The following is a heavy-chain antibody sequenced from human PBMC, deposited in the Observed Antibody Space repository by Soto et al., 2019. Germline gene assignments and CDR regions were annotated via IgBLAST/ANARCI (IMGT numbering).Heavy chain of an antibody. CDR2: INPSGGST. Sequence: GASVKVSCKASGYTFTSYYMHWVRQAPGQGLEWMGIINPSGGSTSYAQKFQGRVTMTRDTSTSTVYMELSSLRSEDTAVYYCARSLITMIVVVTGGMDVWGQGTTGTVS. V-gene: IGHV1-46*01. CDR1: GYTFTSYY. D-gene: IGHD3-22*01. J-gene: IGHJ6*02. CDR3: ARSLITMIVVVTGGMDV.